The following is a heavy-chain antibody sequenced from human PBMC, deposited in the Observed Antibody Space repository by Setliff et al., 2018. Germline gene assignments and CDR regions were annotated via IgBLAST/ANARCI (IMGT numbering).Heavy chain of an antibody. Sequence: GGSLRLSCVGSGFIFEDYAMHWVRQVPGKGLEWVAGISGNSVTRDYADTVKGRFAISRDNAKNSLFLQLNSPRVEDTAFYYCAAPLYFLDFRGQAALVTVSS. J-gene: IGHJ4*02. D-gene: IGHD2-8*01. CDR1: GFIFEDYA. CDR2: ISGNSVTR. V-gene: IGHV3-9*01. CDR3: AAPLYFLDF.